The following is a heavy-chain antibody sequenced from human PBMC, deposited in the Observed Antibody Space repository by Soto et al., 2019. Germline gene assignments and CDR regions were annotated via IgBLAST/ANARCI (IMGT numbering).Heavy chain of an antibody. CDR2: IWYDGSNK. Sequence: GGSLRLSCAASGFTFSSYGMHWVRQAPGKGLEWVAVIWYDGSNKYYADSVKGRFTISRDNSKNTLYLQMNSLRAGDTAVYYCARDVYYYDSSGYSDWGQGTLVTVSS. D-gene: IGHD3-22*01. CDR3: ARDVYYYDSSGYSD. CDR1: GFTFSSYG. V-gene: IGHV3-33*01. J-gene: IGHJ4*02.